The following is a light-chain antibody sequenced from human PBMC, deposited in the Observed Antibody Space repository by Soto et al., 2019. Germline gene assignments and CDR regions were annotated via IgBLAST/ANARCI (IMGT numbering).Light chain of an antibody. V-gene: IGKV3-20*01. Sequence: EIVLTQSPGTLSLSPGERATLSCRASQSVSSSYLAWYQQKPGQAPRLLIYGASSRATGIPARFSGSVSGTEFTLAISSLQSEDFAVYYCQHYDNWPRTFGHGTKVDIK. CDR1: QSVSSSY. CDR3: QHYDNWPRT. J-gene: IGKJ1*01. CDR2: GAS.